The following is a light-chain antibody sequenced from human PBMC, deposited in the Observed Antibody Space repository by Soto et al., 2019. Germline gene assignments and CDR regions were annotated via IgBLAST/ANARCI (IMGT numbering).Light chain of an antibody. CDR1: QSVYSY. Sequence: EIVLTQSPATLSLSPGERATLSCRASQSVYSYLAWYQQKPGQAPRLLIYDASNRATGIAARFSGSGSGTDFTLTISSLEPEDSAVYYCQQRNNWPLTFGGGTKVEIK. CDR3: QQRNNWPLT. CDR2: DAS. J-gene: IGKJ4*01. V-gene: IGKV3-11*01.